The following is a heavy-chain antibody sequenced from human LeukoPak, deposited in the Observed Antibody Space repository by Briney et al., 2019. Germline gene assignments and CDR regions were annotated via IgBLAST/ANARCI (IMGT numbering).Heavy chain of an antibody. CDR1: GYTFTSYD. V-gene: IGHV1-8*01. CDR3: ASGPVNRNDDAFDI. J-gene: IGHJ3*02. D-gene: IGHD1-14*01. CDR2: MNPNSGNT. Sequence: ASVKVSCXASGYTFTSYDINWVRLATGQGLEWMGWMNPNSGNTGYAQKFQGRVTMTRNTSISTAYMELSSLRSEDTAVYYCASGPVNRNDDAFDIWGQGTMVTVSS.